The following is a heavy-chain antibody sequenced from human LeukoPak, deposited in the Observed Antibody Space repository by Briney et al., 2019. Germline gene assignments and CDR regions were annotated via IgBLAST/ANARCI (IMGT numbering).Heavy chain of an antibody. Sequence: SETLSLTCTVSGGSVGSGTYYWSWIRQPPGKGLEWIGYIYYSGTTNYNPSLKSRVTISVDTSKNQFSLKLSSVTAADTAVHYCARDRVRGNSNPFFDHWGQGTLVTVSS. D-gene: IGHD4-11*01. CDR2: IYYSGTT. CDR3: ARDRVRGNSNPFFDH. J-gene: IGHJ4*02. V-gene: IGHV4-61*01. CDR1: GGSVGSGTYY.